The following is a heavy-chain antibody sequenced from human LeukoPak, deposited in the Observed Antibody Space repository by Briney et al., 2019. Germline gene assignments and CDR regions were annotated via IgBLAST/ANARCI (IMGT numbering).Heavy chain of an antibody. D-gene: IGHD4-11*01. Sequence: SETLSLTCAVYGGSFSGYYWSWIRQPPGKGLEWIGEINHSGSTNYNPSLKSRVTISVATSKNQFSLKLSSVTAADTAVYYCARGRTTVTTFSDYYSYMAVGGKGTTVTVSS. J-gene: IGHJ6*03. CDR2: INHSGST. V-gene: IGHV4-34*01. CDR3: ARGRTTVTTFSDYYSYMAV. CDR1: GGSFSGYY.